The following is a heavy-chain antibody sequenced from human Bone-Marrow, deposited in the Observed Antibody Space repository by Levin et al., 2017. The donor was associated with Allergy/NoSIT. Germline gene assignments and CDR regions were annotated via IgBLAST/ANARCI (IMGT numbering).Heavy chain of an antibody. J-gene: IGHJ5*01. CDR2: FFYSGIT. Sequence: PSETLSLTCSVSGGSLSGTTYYWGWIRQPPGKGLEWIGSFFYSGITYFNPSLKSRVTISVDTTKNNFSLNMNSVTAADTAVYFCARHRGRYCSTTSCLIDSWGQGTLVTVSS. D-gene: IGHD2-2*01. CDR1: GGSLSGTTYY. CDR3: ARHRGRYCSTTSCLIDS. V-gene: IGHV4-39*01.